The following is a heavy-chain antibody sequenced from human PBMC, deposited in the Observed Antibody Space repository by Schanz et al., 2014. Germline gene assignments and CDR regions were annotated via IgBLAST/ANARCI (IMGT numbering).Heavy chain of an antibody. Sequence: QEQLVQSGAEVKTPGDSVKVSCKASGYSIGGYYMHWVRQAPGQGLEWMGWVNPYAGTTKYAQGLQGRVTMTTDTSTSTVYMELRSLTSDDSAVYYCARDRDQWDGNYLDYWGQGTLVTVSS. V-gene: IGHV1-2*02. J-gene: IGHJ4*02. D-gene: IGHD1-26*01. CDR1: GYSIGGYY. CDR2: VNPYAGTT. CDR3: ARDRDQWDGNYLDY.